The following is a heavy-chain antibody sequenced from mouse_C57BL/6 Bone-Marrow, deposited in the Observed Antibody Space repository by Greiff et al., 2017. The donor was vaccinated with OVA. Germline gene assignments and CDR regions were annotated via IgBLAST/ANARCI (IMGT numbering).Heavy chain of an antibody. V-gene: IGHV5-6*01. CDR3: ARQDYGSSYDFDY. Sequence: EVKLVESGGDLVKPGGSLKLSCAASGFTFSSYGMSWVRQTPDKRLEWVATISRGGSYTYYPDSVKGRFTISRDNAKNTLYLQMSSLKSEDTAMYYCARQDYGSSYDFDYWGQGTTLTVSS. J-gene: IGHJ2*01. D-gene: IGHD1-1*01. CDR2: ISRGGSYT. CDR1: GFTFSSYG.